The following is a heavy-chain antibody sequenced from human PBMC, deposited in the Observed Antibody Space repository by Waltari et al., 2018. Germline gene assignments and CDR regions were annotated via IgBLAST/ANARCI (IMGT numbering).Heavy chain of an antibody. V-gene: IGHV1-69*14. J-gene: IGHJ3*02. CDR3: ARELGGLGLVI. D-gene: IGHD7-27*01. CDR1: GGTFSSYA. Sequence: QVQLVQSGAEVKKPGCSGKGACKASGGTFSSYAISWVRQAPGQGLEWMGGIIPIFATANYAQTFQGRVTITADKSTSTAYMELSSLSSEDTAVYYCARELGGLGLVIWGQGTMVTVSS. CDR2: IIPIFATA.